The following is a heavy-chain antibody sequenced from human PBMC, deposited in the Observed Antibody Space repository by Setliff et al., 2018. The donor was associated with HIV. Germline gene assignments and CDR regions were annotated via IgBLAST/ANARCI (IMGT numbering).Heavy chain of an antibody. CDR2: INPSGGRT. V-gene: IGHV1-46*01. J-gene: IGHJ5*02. D-gene: IGHD3-22*01. CDR1: GYSFTMYY. Sequence: GASVKVSCKASGYSFTMYYMHWVRQAPGQGLEWMGIINPSGGRTSYAQKFQGRVSMTRDTSTSTVYMELSSVTDADTAVYYCARDMMYHYDRSGSFGWFGPWGQGTQVTVS. CDR3: ARDMMYHYDRSGSFGWFGP.